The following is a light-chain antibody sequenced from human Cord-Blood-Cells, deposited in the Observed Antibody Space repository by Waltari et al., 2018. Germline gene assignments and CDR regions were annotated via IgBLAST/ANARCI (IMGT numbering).Light chain of an antibody. CDR3: QQSYSTPYT. Sequence: DIQMTQSPSSLSASVGDRVTIPCRASQSISSYLNWYKQKLGKAPKLLIYAASSLQSGVPSRFSGSGSGTDFTLTISSLQPEDFATYYCQQSYSTPYTFGQGTKLEIK. CDR2: AAS. V-gene: IGKV1-39*01. CDR1: QSISSY. J-gene: IGKJ2*01.